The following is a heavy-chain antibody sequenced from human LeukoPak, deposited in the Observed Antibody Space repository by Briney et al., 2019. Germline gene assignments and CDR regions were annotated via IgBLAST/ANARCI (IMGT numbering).Heavy chain of an antibody. D-gene: IGHD3-10*01. CDR3: AKDGPYGSGSYLRY. J-gene: IGHJ4*02. Sequence: GGSLRLSCAASGFTFSSYGMRWVRQAPGKGLEWVAFIRYDGSNKYYADSVKGRFTISRDNSKNTLYLQMNSLRAEDTAVYYCAKDGPYGSGSYLRYWGQGTLVTVSS. V-gene: IGHV3-30*02. CDR2: IRYDGSNK. CDR1: GFTFSSYG.